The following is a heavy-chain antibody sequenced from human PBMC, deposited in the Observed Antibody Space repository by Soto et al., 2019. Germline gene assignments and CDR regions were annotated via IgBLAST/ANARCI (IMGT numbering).Heavy chain of an antibody. J-gene: IGHJ4*02. D-gene: IGHD4-17*01. V-gene: IGHV1-69*13. CDR1: GGTFSSYA. CDR3: ARVDAPDNGDYGNFDY. CDR2: IIPIFGTA. Sequence: ASVKVSCKASGGTFSSYAISWVRQAPGQGLEWMGGIIPIFGTANYAQKFQGRVTITADESTSTAYMELSSLRSEDTAVYYCARVDAPDNGDYGNFDYWGQGTLVTVSS.